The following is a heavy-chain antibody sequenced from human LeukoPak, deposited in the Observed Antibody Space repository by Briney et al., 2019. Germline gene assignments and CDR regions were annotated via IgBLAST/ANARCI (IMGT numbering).Heavy chain of an antibody. J-gene: IGHJ6*02. Sequence: GRSLRLSCAASGFTFSNYVMSWARQDPGKGLEWVSGISGSGSSTYYADSVKGRFTISRDNSKNTLYLQMNSLRAEDTALYYCAKDKSVGSQDYGMDVWGQGTMVTVSS. CDR2: ISGSGSST. CDR3: AKDKSVGSQDYGMDV. CDR1: GFTFSNYV. V-gene: IGHV3-23*01. D-gene: IGHD1-26*01.